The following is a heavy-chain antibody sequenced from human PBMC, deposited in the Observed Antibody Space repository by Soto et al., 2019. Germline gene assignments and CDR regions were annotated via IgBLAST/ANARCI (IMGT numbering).Heavy chain of an antibody. D-gene: IGHD6-19*01. V-gene: IGHV3-33*01. CDR1: GFTFSSYG. J-gene: IGHJ6*02. CDR2: IWYDGSNK. CDR3: AREVEQWLVQGPDYYYGMDV. Sequence: QVQLVESGGGVVQPGRSLRLSCAASGFTFSSYGMHWVRQAPGKGLEWVAVIWYDGSNKYYADSVKGRFTISRDNSKNTLYLQMNSLRAEETAVYYCAREVEQWLVQGPDYYYGMDVWGQGTTVTVSS.